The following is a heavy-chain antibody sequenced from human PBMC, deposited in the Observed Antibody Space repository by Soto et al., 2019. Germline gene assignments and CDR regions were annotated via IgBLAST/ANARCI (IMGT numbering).Heavy chain of an antibody. CDR1: GFTFTSSA. D-gene: IGHD1-1*01. CDR3: AADPWNYYYGMDV. J-gene: IGHJ6*02. CDR2: IVVGSGNT. V-gene: IGHV1-58*01. Sequence: ASVKVSCKASGFTFTSSAVQWVRQARGQRLEWIGWIVVGSGNTNYAQKFQERVTITRDMSTSTAYMELSSLRSEDTAVYYCAADPWNYYYGMDVWGQGTTVTVS.